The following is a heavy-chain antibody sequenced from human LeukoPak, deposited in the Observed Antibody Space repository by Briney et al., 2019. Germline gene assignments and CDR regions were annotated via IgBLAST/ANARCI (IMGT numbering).Heavy chain of an antibody. CDR3: ARARNYYDGSGYPQDAFDL. CDR2: ISYDGTNK. V-gene: IGHV3-33*01. CDR1: GFTMINYA. J-gene: IGHJ3*01. D-gene: IGHD3-22*01. Sequence: SGGSLRLACAASGFTMINYAMHWVRQAPGKGLEWVALISYDGTNKYYADSVKGRFAISRDNSKKTVYLQMNSLSADDTAVYFCARARNYYDGSGYPQDAFDLWGQGTMVTVSS.